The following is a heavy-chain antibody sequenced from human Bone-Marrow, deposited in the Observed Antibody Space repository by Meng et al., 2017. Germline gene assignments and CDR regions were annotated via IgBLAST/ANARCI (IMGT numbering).Heavy chain of an antibody. CDR1: GFTFSSYN. D-gene: IGHD3-9*01. J-gene: IGHJ4*02. Sequence: ETLSLTCAASGFTFSSYNMHWVRQTPGEGLVWVSRINTDASSTTYADSVKGRFTISRDDAKNTVYLQMNSLRAEDTAVYYCERDADWVIFDHWGQGALVTVSS. CDR2: INTDASST. V-gene: IGHV3-74*03. CDR3: ERDADWVIFDH.